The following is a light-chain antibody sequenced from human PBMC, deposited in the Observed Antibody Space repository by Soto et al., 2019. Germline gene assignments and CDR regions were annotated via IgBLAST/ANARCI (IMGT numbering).Light chain of an antibody. CDR1: QSVSSSY. Sequence: EIVLTQSPGTLSLSPGERATLSCRASQSVSSSYLAWYQQKPGQAPRLLIYGASSRATGIPDRFSGSGSGTDFTLTISSLEPEDFAVSYCQQYGSSPRTFGQGTKVEIK. CDR3: QQYGSSPRT. V-gene: IGKV3-20*01. CDR2: GAS. J-gene: IGKJ1*01.